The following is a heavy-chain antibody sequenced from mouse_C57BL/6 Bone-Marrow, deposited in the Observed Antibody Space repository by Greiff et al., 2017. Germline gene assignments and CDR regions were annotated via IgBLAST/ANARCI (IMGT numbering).Heavy chain of an antibody. J-gene: IGHJ4*01. D-gene: IGHD2-4*01. CDR2: INSDGGST. CDR3: ARQAPDYAMDY. Sequence: EVKLMESGGGLVQPGESLKLSCESNEYEFPSHDRSWVRKTPEKRLELVAAINSDGGSTYYPDTMERRFIISRDNTKKTLYLQMSSLRSEDTALYYCARQAPDYAMDYWGQGTSVTVSS. CDR1: EYEFPSHD. V-gene: IGHV5-2*01.